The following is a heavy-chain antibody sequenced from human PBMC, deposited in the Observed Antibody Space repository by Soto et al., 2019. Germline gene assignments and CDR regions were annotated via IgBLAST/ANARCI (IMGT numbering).Heavy chain of an antibody. CDR3: ARSRSGAVADSFDF. J-gene: IGHJ4*02. CDR1: GFSFSRCA. CDR2: ISKDGSHK. V-gene: IGHV3-30*04. D-gene: IGHD3-10*01. Sequence: GGSLRLSCAASGFSFSRCAMHWVRQAPGKGLEWVAVISKDGSHKYYLDSVKGRFTISRDNSKNILYLQMNSLRDEDTAVYYCARSRSGAVADSFDFWGQGTLVTVSS.